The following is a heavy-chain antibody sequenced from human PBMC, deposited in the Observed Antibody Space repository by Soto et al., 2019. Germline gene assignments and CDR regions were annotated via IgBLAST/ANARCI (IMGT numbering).Heavy chain of an antibody. J-gene: IGHJ4*02. D-gene: IGHD2-21*01. CDR3: ARNQMASIPDY. V-gene: IGHV4-61*01. Sequence: SETLSLTCTVSGGSVNSDSHYWSWIRQPPGKGLEWIACIYHSGSANYNPSLKSRVTRSVDTSKNQFSLKLSSVTAADTAVYFCARNQMASIPDYWGQGTLVTVSS. CDR2: IYHSGSA. CDR1: GGSVNSDSHY.